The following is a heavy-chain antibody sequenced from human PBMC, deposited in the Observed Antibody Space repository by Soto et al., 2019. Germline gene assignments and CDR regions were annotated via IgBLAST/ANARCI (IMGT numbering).Heavy chain of an antibody. D-gene: IGHD2-2*01. CDR2: IKQDGSEK. CDR1: GFTFSSYW. Sequence: GGSLRLSCAASGFTFSSYWMSWVRQAPGKGLEWVANIKQDGSEKYYVDSVKGRFTIPRDNAKNSLYLQMNSLRAEDTAVYYCARSSTSPSWSAFDIWGQGTMVTV. J-gene: IGHJ3*02. CDR3: ARSSTSPSWSAFDI. V-gene: IGHV3-7*03.